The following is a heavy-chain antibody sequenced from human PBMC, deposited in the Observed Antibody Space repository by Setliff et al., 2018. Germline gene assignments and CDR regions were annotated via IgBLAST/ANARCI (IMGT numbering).Heavy chain of an antibody. CDR1: GDSMIGSY. CDR3: RQAVVGRDVFDI. Sequence: SETLSLTCKVSGDSMIGSYWSWIRQPPGKGLDWIGYVHSGGSPNYSPSFKSRVTISVDTSKKQFSLTLTSVTAADTALYYCRQAVVGRDVFDIWGQGTVVTVSS. CDR2: VHSGGSP. D-gene: IGHD1-1*01. V-gene: IGHV4-59*03. J-gene: IGHJ3*02.